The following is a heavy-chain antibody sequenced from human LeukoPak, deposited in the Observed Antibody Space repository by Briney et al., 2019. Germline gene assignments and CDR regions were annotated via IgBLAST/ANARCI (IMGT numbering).Heavy chain of an antibody. V-gene: IGHV3-66*02. D-gene: IGHD1-26*01. Sequence: GGSLRLSCAASGFTFSNYDMHWVRQATGKGLEWVSVIYSGGSTYYADSVKGRFTISRDNSKNTLYLQMNSLRAEDTAVYYCARVWSLYYFDYWGQGTLVTVSS. CDR3: ARVWSLYYFDY. CDR2: IYSGGST. CDR1: GFTFSNYD. J-gene: IGHJ4*02.